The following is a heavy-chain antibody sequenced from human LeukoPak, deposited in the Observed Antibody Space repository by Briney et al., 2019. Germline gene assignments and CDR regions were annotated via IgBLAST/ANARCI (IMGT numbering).Heavy chain of an antibody. D-gene: IGHD6-13*01. J-gene: IGHJ4*02. Sequence: GASVKVSCKASGGTFSSYAISWVRQAPGQGLEWMGGIIPIFGTANYAQKFQGRVTITADESTSTAYMELSSLRSEDTAVYYCAREASSWGHYFDYWGQGTLVTVSS. CDR1: GGTFSSYA. V-gene: IGHV1-69*13. CDR2: IIPIFGTA. CDR3: AREASSWGHYFDY.